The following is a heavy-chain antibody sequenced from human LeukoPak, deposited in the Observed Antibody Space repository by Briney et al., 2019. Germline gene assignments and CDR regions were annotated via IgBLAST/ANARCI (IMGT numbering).Heavy chain of an antibody. D-gene: IGHD1-26*01. J-gene: IGHJ5*02. CDR1: GFTFINYA. V-gene: IGHV3-64*01. CDR2: ISSDGDST. CDR3: ARAYIMGATRWFDP. Sequence: PGGSLRLSCAASGFTFINYALHWVRQAPGKGLEHVSAISSDGDSTYYASSVKGRFTISRDNSKNTLFLQMNNLRAEDTAVYYCARAYIMGATRWFDPWGQGTLVTVSS.